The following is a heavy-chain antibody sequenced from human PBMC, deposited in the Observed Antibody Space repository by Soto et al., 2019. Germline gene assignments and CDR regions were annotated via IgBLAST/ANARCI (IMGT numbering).Heavy chain of an antibody. CDR3: ARVFSGSYSDY. CDR2: IFHSGST. CDR1: GGSIRSNNW. J-gene: IGHJ4*02. D-gene: IGHD1-26*01. Sequence: VQLQESGPGLVKPSGTLSLTCAVSGGSIRSNNWWSWVRQPPGKGLEWIGEIFHSGSTNYNPSLKNRVPISVDKSKNPFSLKLSSVTAADTAVYYCARVFSGSYSDYWGQGTLVTVSS. V-gene: IGHV4-4*02.